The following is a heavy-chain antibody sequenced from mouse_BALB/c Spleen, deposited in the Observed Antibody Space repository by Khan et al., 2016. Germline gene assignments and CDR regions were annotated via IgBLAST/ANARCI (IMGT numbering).Heavy chain of an antibody. V-gene: IGHV1-4*01. CDR1: GYTFTSYG. J-gene: IGHJ2*01. CDR3: ARYDGYYYFDY. Sequence: QVQLQQSGAELAKPGASVKMSCKASGYTFTSYGMHWVKQRPGQGLEWIGYINPSTGYTEYNQKFKDKATLTADKYSSTAYMQLSSLTSEDYAVYYCARYDGYYYFDYWGQGTTLTVSS. D-gene: IGHD2-3*01. CDR2: INPSTGYT.